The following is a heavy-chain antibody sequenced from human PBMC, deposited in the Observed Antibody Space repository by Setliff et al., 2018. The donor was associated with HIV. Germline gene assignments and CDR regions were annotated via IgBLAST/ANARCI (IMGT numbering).Heavy chain of an antibody. CDR1: GGSISSSS. J-gene: IGHJ4*02. CDR3: ARDPTRRGAIAVAGEGDY. CDR2: ISSSSYYI. V-gene: IGHV3-21*01. D-gene: IGHD6-19*01. Sequence: LSLTCTVSGGSISSSSYYWGWIRQPPGKGLEWVSSISSSSYYIYYADSVKGRFTISRDNSKNTLYLQMNSLRAEDTAVYYCARDPTRRGAIAVAGEGDYWGQGTLVTVSS.